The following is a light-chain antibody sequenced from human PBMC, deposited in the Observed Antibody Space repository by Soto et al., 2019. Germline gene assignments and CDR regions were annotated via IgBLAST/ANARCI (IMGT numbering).Light chain of an antibody. V-gene: IGKV3D-15*01. J-gene: IGKJ2*01. CDR2: DAS. CDR3: QQYNNWPLST. Sequence: EIVMTQSPATLSVSPGERATLSCRASQSVSSNLAWYQQKPGQAPRLLIYDASTRATGIPARFSGSGSGTEFTLTISSLQSEDFAVXYCQQYNNWPLSTFGQGTKLEIK. CDR1: QSVSSN.